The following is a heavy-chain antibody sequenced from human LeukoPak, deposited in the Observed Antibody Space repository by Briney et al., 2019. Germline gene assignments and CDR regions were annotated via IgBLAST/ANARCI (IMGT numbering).Heavy chain of an antibody. CDR3: AKGVWSGYYFDY. CDR1: GFTFSSYA. J-gene: IGHJ4*02. CDR2: ISGNGGST. D-gene: IGHD3-3*01. V-gene: IGHV3-23*01. Sequence: GGSLRLSCAASGFTFSSYAMSWVRQAPGKGLEWVSAISGNGGSTYYADSVKGRFTISRHNYKNTLYLQMNSLRSGDTAVFYCAKGVWSGYYFDYGGQGTLVTVSS.